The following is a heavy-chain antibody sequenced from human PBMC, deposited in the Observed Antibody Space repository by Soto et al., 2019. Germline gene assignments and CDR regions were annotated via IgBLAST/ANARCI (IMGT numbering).Heavy chain of an antibody. D-gene: IGHD3-16*01. Sequence: GGSLRLSCAASGFTFSSYSMNWVRQAPGKGLEWVSSISSSSSYIYYADSVKGRFTISRDNAKNSLYLQMNSLRAEDTAVYYCAREIMTHEAYFDYWGQGTLVTVSS. CDR1: GFTFSSYS. J-gene: IGHJ4*02. CDR3: AREIMTHEAYFDY. CDR2: ISSSSSYI. V-gene: IGHV3-21*01.